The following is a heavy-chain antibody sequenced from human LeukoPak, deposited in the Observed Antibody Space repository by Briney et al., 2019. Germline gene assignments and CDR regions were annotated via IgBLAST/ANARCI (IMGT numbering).Heavy chain of an antibody. CDR1: GFTLSNYW. J-gene: IGHJ5*02. V-gene: IGHV3-74*01. Sequence: SGGSLRLSCAASGFTLSNYWMHWVRQAPGKGLVWVSRIDSDDSSTSYADSVKGRFTIFRDNAKNTLYLQMNSLRAEDTAIYYCTRNFDYGDYLWGQGTLVTVSS. CDR3: TRNFDYGDYL. CDR2: IDSDDSST. D-gene: IGHD4-17*01.